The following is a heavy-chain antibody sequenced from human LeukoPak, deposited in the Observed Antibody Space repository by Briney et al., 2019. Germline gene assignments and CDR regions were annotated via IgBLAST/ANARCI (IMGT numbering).Heavy chain of an antibody. V-gene: IGHV1-18*01. CDR2: ISAYNGNT. Sequence: ASVKVSCKASGYTFTSYGISWVRQAPGQGLEWTGWISAYNGNTNYAQKLQGRVTMTTDTSTSTAYMELRSLRSDDTAVYYCARDTIMITFGGVIVMGAFDIWGQGTMVTVSS. J-gene: IGHJ3*02. CDR1: GYTFTSYG. CDR3: ARDTIMITFGGVIVMGAFDI. D-gene: IGHD3-16*02.